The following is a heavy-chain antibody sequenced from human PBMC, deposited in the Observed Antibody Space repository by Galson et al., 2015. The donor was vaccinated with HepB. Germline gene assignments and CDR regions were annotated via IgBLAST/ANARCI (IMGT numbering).Heavy chain of an antibody. CDR3: ARERNIGSQGALDI. CDR2: ISHAANRA. J-gene: IGHJ3*02. D-gene: IGHD1-26*01. V-gene: IGHV3-30-3*01. Sequence: SLRLSCAASGFTFSYYTMHWVRQSPGKGLEWVILISHAANRAYYADSVKGRFSISRDNSKNTVDLQMTTLRPEDTAVYFCARERNIGSQGALDIWGQGTVVTVSS. CDR1: GFTFSYYT.